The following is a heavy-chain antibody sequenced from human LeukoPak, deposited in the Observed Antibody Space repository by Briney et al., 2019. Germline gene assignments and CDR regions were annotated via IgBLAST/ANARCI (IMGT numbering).Heavy chain of an antibody. CDR2: IYYSGST. V-gene: IGHV4-30-4*01. CDR1: GGSINSGDYY. Sequence: PSQTLSLTCTVSGGSINSGDYYWSWIRLPPGKGLEWIGYIYYSGSTYYNPSLNSRLTISVDTSKNQFSLKLSSVTAADTAVYYCARVTYYGMDVWGQGTTVTVSS. J-gene: IGHJ6*02. CDR3: ARVTYYGMDV.